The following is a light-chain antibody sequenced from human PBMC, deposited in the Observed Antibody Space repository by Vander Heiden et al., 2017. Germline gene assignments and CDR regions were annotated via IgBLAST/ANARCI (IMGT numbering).Light chain of an antibody. V-gene: IGKV1-8*01. CDR2: AAS. CDR1: QDISSY. CDR3: QQYYSYPRT. J-gene: IGKJ1*01. Sequence: AIRMPQSPSSLSASTGDRVTITCRASQDISSYLAWYQQKPGKAPKLLIYAASTLQSGVPSRFSGSGSGTDFTLTISCLQSEDFATYYCQQYYSYPRTFGQGTKVEIK.